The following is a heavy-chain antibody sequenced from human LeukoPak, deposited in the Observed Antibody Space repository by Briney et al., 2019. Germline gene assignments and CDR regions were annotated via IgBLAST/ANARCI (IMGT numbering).Heavy chain of an antibody. J-gene: IGHJ4*02. Sequence: SETLSLTCTVSGGSIRSSSSYWGWIRQPPGQGPEWIGTIYYSGSTYYNPSLKSRVTISVDMSTNQFSLRLSSVTAADTAVYYCARPTGYCSSGNCYEYFDHWGQGTLVTVSS. CDR3: ARPTGYCSSGNCYEYFDH. D-gene: IGHD2-2*01. CDR2: IYYSGST. V-gene: IGHV4-39*01. CDR1: GGSIRSSSSY.